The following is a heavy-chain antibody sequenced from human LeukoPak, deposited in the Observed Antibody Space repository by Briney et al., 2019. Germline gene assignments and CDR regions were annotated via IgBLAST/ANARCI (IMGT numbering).Heavy chain of an antibody. D-gene: IGHD3-10*01. CDR1: GFTFSTYT. J-gene: IGHJ4*02. Sequence: GGSLRLSCSASGFTFSTYTMHWVRQAPGKGLEYVSAIGRNGGSTYYADSVKGRFTISRDNSKNTLYLQMSSLRAEDTAVYYCVEESFRGLHPIEYWGQGTPVTVPS. CDR3: VEESFRGLHPIEY. V-gene: IGHV3-64D*06. CDR2: IGRNGGST.